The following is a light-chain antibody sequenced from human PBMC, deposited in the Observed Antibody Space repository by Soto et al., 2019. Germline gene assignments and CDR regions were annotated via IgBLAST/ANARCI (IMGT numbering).Light chain of an antibody. V-gene: IGKV3-15*01. Sequence: VMKQSPATLSVSPGETATLSCRASQSIAANLAWYQHKPGQAPLLLVSGASTRVTGIPARFSGGRSGTEFTHTIRSLQSEDFAIYYSQQYKNWPPYTVGQGTKLDIK. CDR3: QQYKNWPPYT. CDR1: QSIAAN. J-gene: IGKJ2*01. CDR2: GAS.